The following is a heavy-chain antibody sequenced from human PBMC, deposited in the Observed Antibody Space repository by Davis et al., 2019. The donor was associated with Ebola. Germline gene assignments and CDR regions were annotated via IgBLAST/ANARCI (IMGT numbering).Heavy chain of an antibody. J-gene: IGHJ6*02. Sequence: SLKISCVASGFTFADSAMHWVRQVPGKGLEWVAGISYTSNNVAYADSVKGRFTISRDNAKRTLYLQMDSLRAEDTALYYCTKAQGDAVYYFYGLDVWSQGTMVTVSS. V-gene: IGHV3-9*01. D-gene: IGHD2-21*02. CDR1: GFTFADSA. CDR2: ISYTSNNV. CDR3: TKAQGDAVYYFYGLDV.